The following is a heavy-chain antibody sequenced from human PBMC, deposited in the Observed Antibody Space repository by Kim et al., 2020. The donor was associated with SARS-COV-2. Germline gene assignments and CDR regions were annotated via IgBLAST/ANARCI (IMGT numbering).Heavy chain of an antibody. Sequence: SETLSLTCAVYGGSFSGYYWSWIRQPPGKGLEWIGEINHSGSTNYNPSLKSRVTISVDTSKNQFSLTLSSVTAADTAVYYCARGGYYDFWSGYYDRYYYYGIDVWGQGTTVTVSS. J-gene: IGHJ6*02. CDR1: GGSFSGYY. V-gene: IGHV4-34*01. D-gene: IGHD3-3*01. CDR2: INHSGST. CDR3: ARGGYYDFWSGYYDRYYYYGIDV.